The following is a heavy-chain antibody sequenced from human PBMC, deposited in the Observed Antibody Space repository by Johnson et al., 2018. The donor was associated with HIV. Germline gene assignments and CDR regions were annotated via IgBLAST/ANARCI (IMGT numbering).Heavy chain of an antibody. CDR3: ARAGSSADDAFDI. Sequence: QVQLVESGGGLVQPGGSLRLSCAASGFTFSSYDMHWVRQAPGKGLEWVAVMSYDGGNKYYADSVKGRLTISRDNSKNTVYLQMNSLRAEDTAVYYCARAGSSADDAFDIWGQGTMVTVSS. V-gene: IGHV3-30-3*01. CDR2: MSYDGGNK. CDR1: GFTFSSYD. J-gene: IGHJ3*02. D-gene: IGHD6-25*01.